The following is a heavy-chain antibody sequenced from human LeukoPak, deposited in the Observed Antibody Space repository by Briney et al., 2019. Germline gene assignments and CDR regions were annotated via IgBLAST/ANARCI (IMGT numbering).Heavy chain of an antibody. V-gene: IGHV1-2*02. CDR2: INPNSGGT. D-gene: IGHD5-24*01. CDR3: ARAIERWLQFRDCNTAFDV. J-gene: IGHJ3*01. CDR1: GYTFTGYY. Sequence: SVKVSCKASGYTFTGYYMHWVRQAPGQGLEWMGGINPNSGGTNYAQKFQGRVTMTRETSISTAYMELSRLRSDDTAVYYCARAIERWLQFRDCNTAFDVSGQGKMATVS.